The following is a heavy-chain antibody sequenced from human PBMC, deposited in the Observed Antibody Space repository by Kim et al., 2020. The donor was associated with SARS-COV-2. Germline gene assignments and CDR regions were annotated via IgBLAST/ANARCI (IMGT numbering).Heavy chain of an antibody. Sequence: GGSLRLSCAASGFNFSAFAMHWVRKAPGKGLGVLSGPSSDERDKSHLDSVNGRFTISRDNSQNTLFLQMNSLIPEDTAVYYCARDYDWCGVDVNLVFYWG. J-gene: IGHJ4*01. V-gene: IGHV3-30-3*01. D-gene: IGHD3-10*01. CDR3: ARDYDWCGVDVNLVFY. CDR1: GFNFSAFA. CDR2: PSSDERDK.